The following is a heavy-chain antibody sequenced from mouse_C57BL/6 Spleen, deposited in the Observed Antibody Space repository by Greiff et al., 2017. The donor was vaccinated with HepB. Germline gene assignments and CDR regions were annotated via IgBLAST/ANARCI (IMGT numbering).Heavy chain of an antibody. Sequence: VQLVESGAELARPGASVKMSCKASGYTFTSYTMHWVKQRPGQGLEWIGYINPSSGYTKYNQKFKDKATLTADKSSSTAYMQLSSLTSEDSAVYYCARGYYGSSPWFAYWGQGTLVTVSA. V-gene: IGHV1-4*01. D-gene: IGHD1-1*01. CDR3: ARGYYGSSPWFAY. CDR1: GYTFTSYT. J-gene: IGHJ3*01. CDR2: INPSSGYT.